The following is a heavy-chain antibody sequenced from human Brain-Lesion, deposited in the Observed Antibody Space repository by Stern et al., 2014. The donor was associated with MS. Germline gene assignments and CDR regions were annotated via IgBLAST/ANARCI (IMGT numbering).Heavy chain of an antibody. CDR3: ARHDSVPRPSQLYSARDRGPGYFDY. D-gene: IGHD1-26*01. V-gene: IGHV4-39*01. CDR1: GGSISSSTYY. CDR2: IYYSGFT. J-gene: IGHJ4*02. Sequence: QLQLQESGPGLVKPSETLSLTCTVSGGSISSSTYYWAWIRQPPGKVLEWIGNIYYSGFTYYNPSLKSRVTISVDMSKNQFSLKLSSVTAADTAIYYCARHDSVPRPSQLYSARDRGPGYFDYWGQGTLVTVSS.